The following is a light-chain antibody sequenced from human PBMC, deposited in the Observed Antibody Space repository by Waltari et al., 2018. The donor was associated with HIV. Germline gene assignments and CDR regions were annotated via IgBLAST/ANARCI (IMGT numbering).Light chain of an antibody. CDR2: DVT. V-gene: IGLV2-14*03. J-gene: IGLJ2*01. CDR1: RSDVGGFNY. CDR3: SSYTSSSTLVV. Sequence: QSALTQPASVSGSPGQSITISCTGTRSDVGGFNYVSWYQHLPGKAPKLMIYDVTSRPSGVSNRFSGSKSGNTVSLTSSGLQAEDEADYYCSSYTSSSTLVVFGGGTKLTVL.